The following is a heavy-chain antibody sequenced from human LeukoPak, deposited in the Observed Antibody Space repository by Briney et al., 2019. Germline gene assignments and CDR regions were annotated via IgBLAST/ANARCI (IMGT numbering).Heavy chain of an antibody. V-gene: IGHV4-34*01. CDR2: INDSGRT. CDR1: GGSFSNYY. CDR3: ARRWNYGRNYYIDV. D-gene: IGHD1-7*01. Sequence: PSETLSLTCAVYGGSFSNYYWSWIRQTPGKRLEWIGEINDSGRTNYNPSLMSRVTISVDTSKNQFSLRLTSVTATDTAVYYCARRWNYGRNYYIDVWGKGATVSVSS. J-gene: IGHJ6*03.